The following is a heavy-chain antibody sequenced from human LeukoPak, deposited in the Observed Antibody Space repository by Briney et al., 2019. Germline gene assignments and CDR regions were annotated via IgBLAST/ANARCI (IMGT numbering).Heavy chain of an antibody. Sequence: SETLSLTCTVSGGSISSGGYYWSWIRQHPGKGLGWIGYIYYSGSTYYNPSLKSRVTISVDTSKNQFSLKLSSVTAADTAVYYCARASYQLPPPRVWGQGTLVTVSS. CDR1: GGSISSGGYY. V-gene: IGHV4-31*03. CDR2: IYYSGST. CDR3: ARASYQLPPPRV. D-gene: IGHD2-2*01. J-gene: IGHJ4*02.